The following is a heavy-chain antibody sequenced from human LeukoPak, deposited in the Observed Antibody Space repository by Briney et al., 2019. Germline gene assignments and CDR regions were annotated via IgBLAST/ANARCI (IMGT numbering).Heavy chain of an antibody. V-gene: IGHV3-23*01. Sequence: GRTLRLSCAASGFTLTRHGMNSVRPTPGKGLDGVSGNSLNVVMTYSTDSVKGRFTISRDNSTGTVYLQMNSLRPEDTAVYYCAKDDAWLQYGNWGRGTLVTVSS. D-gene: IGHD5-24*01. CDR3: AKDDAWLQYGN. CDR2: NSLNVVMT. CDR1: GFTLTRHG. J-gene: IGHJ4*02.